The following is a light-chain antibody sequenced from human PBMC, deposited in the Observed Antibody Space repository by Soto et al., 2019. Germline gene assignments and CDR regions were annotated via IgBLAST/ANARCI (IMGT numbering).Light chain of an antibody. V-gene: IGKV3-20*01. CDR2: GSS. Sequence: EIVLTQSPGILSLSPGVRATLTCRASQSVDSRFLAWYQQKPRQAPRLLMYGSSTRATGIPDRFSSSGSGTDFTLNISRLDPEDFAVYYCQGVVSPPHYSFGQATQLEIK. J-gene: IGKJ2*03. CDR1: QSVDSRF. CDR3: QGVVSPPHYS.